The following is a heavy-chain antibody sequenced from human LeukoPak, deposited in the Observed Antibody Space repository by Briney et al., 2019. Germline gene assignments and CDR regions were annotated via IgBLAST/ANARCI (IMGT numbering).Heavy chain of an antibody. CDR3: AKVGLSIVVVPAAPDY. CDR2: ISGSGGST. D-gene: IGHD2-2*01. Sequence: PGGSLRLSCAASGFTFSSYAMSWVRQAPGKGLEWVSAISGSGGSTYYADSVKGRFTISRDNSKNTLYLQMNSLRAEDTAVYYCAKVGLSIVVVPAAPDYWGQGTLVTVSS. CDR1: GFTFSSYA. J-gene: IGHJ4*02. V-gene: IGHV3-23*01.